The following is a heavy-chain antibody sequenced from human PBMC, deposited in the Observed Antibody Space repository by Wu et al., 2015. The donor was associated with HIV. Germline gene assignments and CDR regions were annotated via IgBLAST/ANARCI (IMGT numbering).Heavy chain of an antibody. J-gene: IGHJ6*02. D-gene: IGHD2-2*01. CDR2: IIPILGTA. CDR3: GRDHQGRRDV. Sequence: QVQLVQSGAEVKKPESSVKVSCKASGGSFSSYAISWVRQAPGQGLEWMGRIIPILGTANYAQKFQDRVTITADGSTRTVYMEMDNLRSEDTAVYYCGRDHQGRRDVWGQGTTVTVSS. CDR1: GGSFSSYA. V-gene: IGHV1-69*11.